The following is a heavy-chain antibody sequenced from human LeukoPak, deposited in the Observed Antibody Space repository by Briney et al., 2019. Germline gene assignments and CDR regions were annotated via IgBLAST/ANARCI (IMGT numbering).Heavy chain of an antibody. Sequence: SETLSLTCTVSGGSIRSDNYCWSWIRQPPGKGLEWIGYIYYSGNMYYNPSLRSRVTISVDTSRNQFSVRLTSVTAADTAIYYCARGLRWSFDQWGQGTLVTVSS. V-gene: IGHV4-30-4*01. J-gene: IGHJ4*02. CDR1: GGSIRSDNYC. CDR3: ARGLRWSFDQ. CDR2: IYYSGNM. D-gene: IGHD4-23*01.